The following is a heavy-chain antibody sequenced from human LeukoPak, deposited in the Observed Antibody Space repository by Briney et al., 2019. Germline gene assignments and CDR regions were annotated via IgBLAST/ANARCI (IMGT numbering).Heavy chain of an antibody. D-gene: IGHD5-18*01. Sequence: QSGGSLRLSCAASGLTFDDYAMHWVRQAPGKGLEWVSGISWNSGSIGYADSVKGRFTISRDNAKNSLYLQMNSLRAEDTALYYCAKVGGYSYGPDPFDYWGQGTLVTVSS. CDR3: AKVGGYSYGPDPFDY. V-gene: IGHV3-9*01. CDR2: ISWNSGSI. CDR1: GLTFDDYA. J-gene: IGHJ4*02.